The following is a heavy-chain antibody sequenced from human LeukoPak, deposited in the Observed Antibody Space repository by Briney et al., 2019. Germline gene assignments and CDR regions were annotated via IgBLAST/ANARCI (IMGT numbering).Heavy chain of an antibody. V-gene: IGHV3-74*01. CDR1: GFTFTSYW. Sequence: GGSLRLSCAASGFTFTSYWMHWVRQAPGKGLVWVSRINTDGSTTSYADSVKGRLTISRDNAKNTLYLQMNSLRAEDTAVYYCARPSGSYPWFDPWGQGTLVTVSS. J-gene: IGHJ5*02. CDR3: ARPSGSYPWFDP. CDR2: INTDGSTT. D-gene: IGHD1-26*01.